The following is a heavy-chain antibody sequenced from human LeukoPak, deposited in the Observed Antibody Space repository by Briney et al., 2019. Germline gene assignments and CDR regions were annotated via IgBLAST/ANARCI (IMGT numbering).Heavy chain of an antibody. CDR3: ARGYSSSWSIFDY. V-gene: IGHV3-21*01. J-gene: IGHJ4*02. Sequence: GGSLRLSCAASGFTFSSYSMNWVRQAPGKGLDWVSSISSSSSYIYYADSVKGRFTISRDNAKNSLYLQMNSLRAEDTAVYYCARGYSSSWSIFDYWGQGTLVTVSS. D-gene: IGHD6-13*01. CDR1: GFTFSSYS. CDR2: ISSSSSYI.